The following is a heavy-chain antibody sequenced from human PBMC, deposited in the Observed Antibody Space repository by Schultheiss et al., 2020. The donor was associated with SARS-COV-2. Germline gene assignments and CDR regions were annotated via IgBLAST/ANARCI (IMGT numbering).Heavy chain of an antibody. J-gene: IGHJ5*02. CDR1: GFTFTNYG. CDR2: ISGSGGST. D-gene: IGHD4-17*01. V-gene: IGHV3-23*01. Sequence: GGSLRLSCAASGFTFTNYGMTWVRQAPGKGLEWVSAISGSGGSTYYADSVKGRFTISRDNSKNTLYLQMNSLRAEDTAVYYCARAGGGDYGDLWGQGTLVTVAS. CDR3: ARAGGGDYGDL.